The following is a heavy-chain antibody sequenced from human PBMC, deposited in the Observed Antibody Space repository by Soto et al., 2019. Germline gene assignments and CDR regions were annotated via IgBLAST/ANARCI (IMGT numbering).Heavy chain of an antibody. D-gene: IGHD6-25*01. CDR1: GFTFSNTW. V-gene: IGHV3-15*01. CDR2: IKSKTDGGTT. CDR3: TTPDRPYSSGSYGREIDY. Sequence: PGGSLRLSCAASGFTFSNTWMSWVRQAPGKGLEWVGRIKSKTDGGTTDYAAPVKGRFTISRDDSKNTLYLQMNSLKTEDTAVYYCTTPDRPYSSGSYGREIDYWGQGTLVTVSS. J-gene: IGHJ4*02.